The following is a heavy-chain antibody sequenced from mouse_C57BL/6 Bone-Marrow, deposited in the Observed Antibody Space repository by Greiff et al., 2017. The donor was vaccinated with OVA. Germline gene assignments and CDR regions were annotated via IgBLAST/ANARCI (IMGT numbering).Heavy chain of an antibody. V-gene: IGHV14-4*01. Sequence: EVQGVESGAELVRPGASVKLSCTASGFNIKDDYMHWVKQRPEQGLEWIGWIDPENGDTEYASKFQGKATITADTSSNTAYLQLSSLTSEDTAVYYCTTGPMVTTDPSYWGQGTLVTVSA. CDR2: IDPENGDT. CDR1: GFNIKDDY. J-gene: IGHJ3*01. CDR3: TTGPMVTTDPSY. D-gene: IGHD2-2*01.